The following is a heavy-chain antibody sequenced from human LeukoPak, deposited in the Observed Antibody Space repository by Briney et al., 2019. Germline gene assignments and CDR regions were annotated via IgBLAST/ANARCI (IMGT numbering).Heavy chain of an antibody. D-gene: IGHD3-9*01. Sequence: AXGXTFXXXAMHWXXXXPXXXXXXXSGXXXXXGSIGYADSVKGRFTISRDNAKNSLYLQMNTLRVEDTAVYYCTRDLMDYDVSTGLHHYYMDVWGQGTTVTVSS. V-gene: IGHV3-9*01. J-gene: IGHJ6*02. CDR3: TRDLMDYDVSTGLHHYYMDV. CDR2: XXXXXGSI. CDR1: GXTFXXXA.